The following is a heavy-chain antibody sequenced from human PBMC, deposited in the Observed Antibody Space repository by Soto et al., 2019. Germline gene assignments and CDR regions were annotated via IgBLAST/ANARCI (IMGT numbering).Heavy chain of an antibody. CDR2: IYHSGST. CDR3: ARDAAVRQFDY. Sequence: PSETLSLTCAVSGGSISSGGYSWTWIRQPPGKGLEWIGYIYHSGSTYYNPSLKSRVTISVDRSKNQFSLKLNSVTAADTAVYYCARDAAVRQFDYWGQGTLVTVSS. CDR1: GGSISSGGYS. J-gene: IGHJ4*02. V-gene: IGHV4-30-2*01. D-gene: IGHD6-19*01.